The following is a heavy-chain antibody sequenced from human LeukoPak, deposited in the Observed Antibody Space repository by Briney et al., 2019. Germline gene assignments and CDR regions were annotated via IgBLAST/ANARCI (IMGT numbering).Heavy chain of an antibody. CDR1: GGSIFSSSYY. J-gene: IGHJ3*02. CDR2: IYYSGST. D-gene: IGHD5-18*01. CDR3: ARGKRLRAFDI. Sequence: SETLSLTCTVSGGSIFSSSYYWGWIRQPPGKGLEWIGSIYYSGSTSCNPSLRSRITISVDTSKNQFSLKLSSVTAADTAVYYCARGKRLRAFDIWGQGTMVTVSS. V-gene: IGHV4-39*01.